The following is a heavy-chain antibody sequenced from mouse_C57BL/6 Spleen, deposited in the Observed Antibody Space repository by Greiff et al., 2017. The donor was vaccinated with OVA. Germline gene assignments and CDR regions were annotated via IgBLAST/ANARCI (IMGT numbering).Heavy chain of an antibody. V-gene: IGHV1-80*01. Sequence: QVQLQQSGPELVKPGASVKISCKASGYAFSSYWMNWVKQRPGKGLEWIGQIYPGGGDTNYNGKFKGKATLTADKSSSTAYMQLSSLTSEDSAVYFCARVYYGSSYGYFDVWGTGTTVTVSS. CDR2: IYPGGGDT. J-gene: IGHJ1*03. CDR3: ARVYYGSSYGYFDV. D-gene: IGHD1-1*01. CDR1: GYAFSSYW.